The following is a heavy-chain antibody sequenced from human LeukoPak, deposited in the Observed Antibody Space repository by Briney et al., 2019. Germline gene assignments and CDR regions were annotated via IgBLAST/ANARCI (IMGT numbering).Heavy chain of an antibody. V-gene: IGHV1-24*01. CDR2: FDPEDGET. Sequence: ASVKVSCKVSGYTLTELSMHWVRQAPGKGLEWMGGFDPEDGETIYAQKFQGRVTMTEDTSTDTAYMELSSLRSEDTAVYYCATDKGVTGTSLLPNYYYYGMDVWGQGTTVTVSS. CDR3: ATDKGVTGTSLLPNYYYYGMDV. D-gene: IGHD1-7*01. CDR1: GYTLTELS. J-gene: IGHJ6*02.